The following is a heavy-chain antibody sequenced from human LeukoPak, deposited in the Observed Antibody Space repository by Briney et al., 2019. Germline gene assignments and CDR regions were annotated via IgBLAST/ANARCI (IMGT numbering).Heavy chain of an antibody. V-gene: IGHV1-46*01. Sequence: ASVKVSCKASGYTFTSYYMHWVRQAPGQGLEWMGIINPSGGSTSYAQKFQGRVTMTRDMSTSTVYMELSSLRSEDTAVYYCARAPKVLTMVRAYYMDVWGKGTTVTVSS. CDR1: GYTFTSYY. J-gene: IGHJ6*03. CDR2: INPSGGST. CDR3: ARAPKVLTMVRAYYMDV. D-gene: IGHD3-10*01.